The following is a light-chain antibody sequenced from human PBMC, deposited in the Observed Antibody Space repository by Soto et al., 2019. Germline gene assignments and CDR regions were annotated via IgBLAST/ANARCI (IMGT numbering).Light chain of an antibody. V-gene: IGKV1-5*01. CDR2: DVS. Sequence: DLQMPPSPFTVSASVVYISTLTFLSSQSISGWLAWYQQKPGKAPKLLIYDVSSLESGVPSRFSGSGSGTEFTLAISSLQPDDFATYYCQQYNSYSRTFGQGTKVDIK. CDR3: QQYNSYSRT. CDR1: QSISGW. J-gene: IGKJ1*01.